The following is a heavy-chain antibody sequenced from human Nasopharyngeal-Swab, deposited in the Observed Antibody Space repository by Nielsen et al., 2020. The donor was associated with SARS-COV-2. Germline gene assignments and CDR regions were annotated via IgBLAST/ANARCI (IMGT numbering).Heavy chain of an antibody. CDR2: INPGGGSA. J-gene: IGHJ5*02. D-gene: IGHD2-15*01. V-gene: IGHV1-46*01. Sequence: WVRQAPGQGLEWMGIINPGGGSARYSQNFQGRVTMTRDTSTSTVYMELSSLRSEDTAVYYCARGGDLREGVAATDCFDPWGQGTLVTVSS. CDR3: ARGGDLREGVAATDCFDP.